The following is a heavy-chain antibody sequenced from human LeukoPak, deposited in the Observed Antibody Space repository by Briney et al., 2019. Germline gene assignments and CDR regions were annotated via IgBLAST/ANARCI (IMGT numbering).Heavy chain of an antibody. CDR2: IYPGDSDT. CDR3: ARPRVAARPFDAFDI. Sequence: GESLKISCKGSGYSFTSYWIGWVRQMPGKGLEWMGIIYPGDSDTRYSPSFQGQATISADKSISTAYLQWSSLKASDTAMYYCARPRVAARPFDAFDIWGQGTMVTVSS. V-gene: IGHV5-51*01. CDR1: GYSFTSYW. D-gene: IGHD6-6*01. J-gene: IGHJ3*02.